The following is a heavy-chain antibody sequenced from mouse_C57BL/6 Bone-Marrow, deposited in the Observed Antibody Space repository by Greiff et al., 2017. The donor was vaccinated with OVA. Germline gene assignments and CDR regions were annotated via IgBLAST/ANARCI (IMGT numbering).Heavy chain of an antibody. CDR1: GFNIKDDY. J-gene: IGHJ2*01. V-gene: IGHV14-4*01. Sequence: EVKVVESGAELVRPGASVKLSCTASGFNIKDDYMHWVKQRPEQGLEWIGWIDPENGDTEYASKFQGKATITADTSSNTAYLQLSSLTSEDTAVYYCTPGGFDYWGQGTTLTVSS. CDR3: TPGGFDY. CDR2: IDPENGDT.